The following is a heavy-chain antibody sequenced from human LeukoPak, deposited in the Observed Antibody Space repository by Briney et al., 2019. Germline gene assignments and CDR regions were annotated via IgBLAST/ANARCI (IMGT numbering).Heavy chain of an antibody. CDR1: GYTFTGYY. J-gene: IGHJ4*02. CDR3: ARAGGSEVVITYYFDY. V-gene: IGHV1-2*06. CDR2: INPNSGGT. Sequence: ASVKVSCKXSGYTFTGYYMHWVRQAPGQGLEWMGRINPNSGGTNYAQKFQGRVTMTRDTSISTAYMELSRLGSDDTAVYYCARAGGSEVVITYYFDYWGQGTLVTVSS. D-gene: IGHD3-22*01.